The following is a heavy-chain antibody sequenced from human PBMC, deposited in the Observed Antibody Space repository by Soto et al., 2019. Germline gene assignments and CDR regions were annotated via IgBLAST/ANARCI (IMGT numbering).Heavy chain of an antibody. Sequence: EVQLVESGGGLVKPGGSLRLSCAASGFTFSNAWMNWVRQAPGKGLEWVGRIKSKTEGGTTDYAAPVKGRFTISRDDSKNTLYLQMNSLKTEDTAVYYCTTDKYDFWSGYSNYYYYYGMDVWGQGTTVTVSS. CDR3: TTDKYDFWSGYSNYYYYYGMDV. CDR1: GFTFSNAW. V-gene: IGHV3-15*07. CDR2: IKSKTEGGTT. J-gene: IGHJ6*02. D-gene: IGHD3-3*01.